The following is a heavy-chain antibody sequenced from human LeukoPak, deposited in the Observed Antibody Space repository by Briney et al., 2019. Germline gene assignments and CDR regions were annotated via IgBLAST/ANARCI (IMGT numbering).Heavy chain of an antibody. CDR1: GGSISNYY. CDR2: MYSSGTT. Sequence: TSETLSLTCTVSGGSISNYYCSWIRQPPGKGLQWIGYMYSSGTTNCNPSLKSRVTISVDTSKNQFSLTLSSVTAADTAVYYCARATTYGDADYWGQGTLVTVSS. CDR3: ARATTYGDADY. V-gene: IGHV4-59*01. D-gene: IGHD4-17*01. J-gene: IGHJ4*02.